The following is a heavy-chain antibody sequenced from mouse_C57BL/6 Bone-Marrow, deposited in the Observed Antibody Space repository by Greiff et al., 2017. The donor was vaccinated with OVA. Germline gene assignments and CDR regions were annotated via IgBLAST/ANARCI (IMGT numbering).Heavy chain of an antibody. Sequence: QVQLQQPGAELVRPGTSVKLSCKASGYTFTSYWMHWVKQRPGQGLEWIGVIDPSDSYPNYNQKFKGKATLTVDTSASTAYMQLSSLTSEDSAVYYCARGLTRNFDYWGQGTTLTVSS. V-gene: IGHV1-59*01. D-gene: IGHD2-12*01. CDR3: ARGLTRNFDY. CDR1: GYTFTSYW. CDR2: IDPSDSYP. J-gene: IGHJ2*01.